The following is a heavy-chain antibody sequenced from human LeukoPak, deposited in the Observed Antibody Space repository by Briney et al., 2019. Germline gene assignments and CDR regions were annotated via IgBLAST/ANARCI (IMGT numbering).Heavy chain of an antibody. D-gene: IGHD1-26*01. Sequence: PGGSLRLSCAASGFTFSGYYMSWIRQAPGKGLEWVSSISNSGTNVYYADSVKGRFTISRDNAKTSLYLQMSSLRAEDTAVYYCARDQVGPNDAFDFWGQGTMVTVSP. J-gene: IGHJ3*01. V-gene: IGHV3-11*01. CDR2: ISNSGTNV. CDR3: ARDQVGPNDAFDF. CDR1: GFTFSGYY.